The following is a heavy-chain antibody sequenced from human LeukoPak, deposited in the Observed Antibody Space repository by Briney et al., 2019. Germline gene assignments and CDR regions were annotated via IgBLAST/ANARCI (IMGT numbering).Heavy chain of an antibody. V-gene: IGHV4-34*01. CDR1: GGSFSGYY. Sequence: SETLSLTCAVYGGSFSGYYWSWIRQPPGKGLEWIGEINHSGSTNYNPSLKSRVTISVDTSKNQFSLKLSFVTAADTAVYYCARGGPAAGRFDYWGQGTLVTVSS. CDR3: ARGGPAAGRFDY. CDR2: INHSGST. J-gene: IGHJ4*02. D-gene: IGHD6-13*01.